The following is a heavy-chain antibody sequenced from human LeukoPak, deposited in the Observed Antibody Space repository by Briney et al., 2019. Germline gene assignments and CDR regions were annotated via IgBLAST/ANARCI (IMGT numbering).Heavy chain of an antibody. CDR3: VRGGPSTWF. D-gene: IGHD3-22*01. Sequence: GGSLRLSCAASGFTFKLYWMHWVRQVPGKGPVWVARINDDGSDTVYADSVKGRFTISRDDAKNMLSLQMNSLRGEDTAVYHCVRGGPSTWFWGQGTLVTVSS. J-gene: IGHJ4*02. V-gene: IGHV3-74*01. CDR2: INDDGSDT. CDR1: GFTFKLYW.